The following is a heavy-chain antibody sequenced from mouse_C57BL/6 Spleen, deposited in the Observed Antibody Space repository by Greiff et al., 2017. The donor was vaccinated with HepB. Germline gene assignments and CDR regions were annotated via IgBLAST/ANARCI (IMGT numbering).Heavy chain of an antibody. CDR2: INPSTGGT. J-gene: IGHJ3*01. CDR1: GYSFTGYY. V-gene: IGHV1-42*01. D-gene: IGHD1-1*01. Sequence: VQLKQSGPELVKPGASVKISCKASGYSFTGYYMNWVKQSPEKSLEWIGEINPSTGGTTYNQKFKAKATLTVDKSSSTAYMQLKSLTSEDSAVYYCARYAAVVATRDWFAYWGQGTLVTVSA. CDR3: ARYAAVVATRDWFAY.